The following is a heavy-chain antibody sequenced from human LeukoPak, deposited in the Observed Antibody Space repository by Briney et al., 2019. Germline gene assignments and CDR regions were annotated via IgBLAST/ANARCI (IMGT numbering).Heavy chain of an antibody. V-gene: IGHV3-30-3*01. CDR3: ARDQSAGYSSSGSSSWGRLGD. D-gene: IGHD6-13*01. CDR1: GFTFSSYA. J-gene: IGHJ4*02. CDR2: ISYDGTNT. Sequence: GALRLSCAASGFTFSSYAIHWVRQAPGKGLEWVAVISYDGTNTYYVDSVKGRFTISRDNSKNTLSLQMDSLRAEDTAVYYCARDQSAGYSSSGSSSWGRLGDWGQGTLVTVSS.